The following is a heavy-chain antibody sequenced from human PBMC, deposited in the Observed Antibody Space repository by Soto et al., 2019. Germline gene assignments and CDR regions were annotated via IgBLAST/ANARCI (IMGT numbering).Heavy chain of an antibody. D-gene: IGHD4-17*01. J-gene: IGHJ4*01. V-gene: IGHV3-23*01. Sequence: GGSLRLSCATSGLTFSTYGMNWVRQAPGKGLEWVAGISGGGITTYYADSVKGRFSTSRDNSKNTVFLEMNSLRVEDTALYYCAKEGTTVGRFFDYWGRGTLVTVSS. CDR2: ISGGGITT. CDR3: AKEGTTVGRFFDY. CDR1: GLTFSTYG.